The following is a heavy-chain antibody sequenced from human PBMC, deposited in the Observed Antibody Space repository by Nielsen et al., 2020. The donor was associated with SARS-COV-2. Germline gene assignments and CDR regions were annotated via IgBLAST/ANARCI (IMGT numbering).Heavy chain of an antibody. J-gene: IGHJ6*02. CDR2: INPNSGGT. D-gene: IGHD3/OR15-3a*01. Sequence: ASVKVSCKASGYTFTDYYMHWVRQAPGQGLEWMGWINPNSGGTNYAQKFQGTVTMTRDASISTVYMELTSDDTAVYYCARARATIFGLVMSYGMDVWGQGTTVAVSS. CDR3: ARARATIFGLVMSYGMDV. CDR1: GYTFTDYY. V-gene: IGHV1-2*02.